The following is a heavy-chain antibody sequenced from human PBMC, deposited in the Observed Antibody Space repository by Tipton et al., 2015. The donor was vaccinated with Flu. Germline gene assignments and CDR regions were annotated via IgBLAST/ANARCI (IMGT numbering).Heavy chain of an antibody. CDR1: GGSISSYY. CDR2: IYYSGST. J-gene: IGHJ4*02. D-gene: IGHD4-17*01. Sequence: LRLSCTVSGGSISSYYWSWIRQPPGKGLEWIGYIYYSGSTNYNPSLKSRVTISVDTSKNQFSLKLSSVTAAGTAVYYCAMGDGDSDYWGQGTLVTVSS. CDR3: AMGDGDSDY. V-gene: IGHV4-59*01.